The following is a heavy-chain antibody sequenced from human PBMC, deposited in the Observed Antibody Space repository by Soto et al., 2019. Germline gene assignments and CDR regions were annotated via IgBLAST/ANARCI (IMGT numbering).Heavy chain of an antibody. Sequence: EVQLLESGGGLVQPGGSLRLSCAASGFTFSSYAMSWVRQAPGKGLEWVSAISGSGGSTYYADSVKGRFTISRDNSKNTLYLQMNSLRAEDTAVYYCAEDRTRYSSSWASDYWGQGTLVTVSS. J-gene: IGHJ4*02. CDR2: ISGSGGST. D-gene: IGHD6-13*01. V-gene: IGHV3-23*01. CDR3: AEDRTRYSSSWASDY. CDR1: GFTFSSYA.